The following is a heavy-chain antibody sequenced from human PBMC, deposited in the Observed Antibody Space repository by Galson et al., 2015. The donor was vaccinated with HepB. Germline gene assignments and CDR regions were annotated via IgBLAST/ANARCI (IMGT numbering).Heavy chain of an antibody. CDR1: GFTFSSYA. V-gene: IGHV3-30*04. CDR2: ISYDGSNK. Sequence: SLRLSCAASGFTFSSYAMHWVRQAPGKGLEWVAVISYDGSNKYYADSVKGRFTISRDNSKNTLYLQMNSLRAEDTAVYYCARDFSYYDSSGYYVDYFDYWGQGTLVTVSS. D-gene: IGHD3-22*01. J-gene: IGHJ4*02. CDR3: ARDFSYYDSSGYYVDYFDY.